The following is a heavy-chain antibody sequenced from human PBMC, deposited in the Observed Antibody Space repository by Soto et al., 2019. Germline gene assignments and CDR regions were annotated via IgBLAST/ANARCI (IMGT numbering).Heavy chain of an antibody. Sequence: ASVKVSCKASGYTFNSYGVICVRQAPGQGLEWMGWISAYNGNTKYSQNLQGRVTMTIDTTTSSAYLEVRSLRSDDTAIYYCARYFWSGQLPFYFDQWGQGTLVTVSS. V-gene: IGHV1-18*01. J-gene: IGHJ4*02. CDR2: ISAYNGNT. D-gene: IGHD3-3*01. CDR3: ARYFWSGQLPFYFDQ. CDR1: GYTFNSYG.